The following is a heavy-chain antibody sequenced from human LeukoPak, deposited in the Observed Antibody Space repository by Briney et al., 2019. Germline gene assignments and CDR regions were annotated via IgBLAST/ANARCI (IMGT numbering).Heavy chain of an antibody. J-gene: IGHJ4*02. CDR1: GGSFSGYY. CDR2: INHSGST. CDR3: ARSELLWFGGVNSGFDY. Sequence: PSETLSLTCAVYGGSFSGYYWSWIRQPPGKGLEWIGEINHSGSTNYNPSLKSRVTISVDTSKNQFSLKLSSVTTADTAVYYCARSELLWFGGVNSGFDYWGQGTLVTVSS. D-gene: IGHD3-10*01. V-gene: IGHV4-34*01.